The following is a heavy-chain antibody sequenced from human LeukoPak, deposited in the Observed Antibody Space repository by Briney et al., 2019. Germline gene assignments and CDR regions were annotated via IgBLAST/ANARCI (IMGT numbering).Heavy chain of an antibody. CDR1: ADSISNYY. CDR2: IYYSGST. V-gene: IGHV4-59*01. Sequence: SETLSLTCTVSADSISNYYWSWIRQPPGKGLEWIGYIYYSGSTNYNPSLKGRVTISVDTSKNQFSLKLRSVTAADTAVYYCASANFEPYYFDYWGQGTLVTVSS. J-gene: IGHJ4*02. D-gene: IGHD3-9*01. CDR3: ASANFEPYYFDY.